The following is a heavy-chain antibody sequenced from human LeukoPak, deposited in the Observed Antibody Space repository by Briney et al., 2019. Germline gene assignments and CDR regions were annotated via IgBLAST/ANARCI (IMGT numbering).Heavy chain of an antibody. CDR2: ISGSGGST. D-gene: IGHD3-10*01. CDR1: GFTFSSYA. J-gene: IGHJ4*02. V-gene: IGHV3-23*01. Sequence: GGSLRLSCAASGFTFSSYAMSWVRQAPGKGLEWVSAISGSGGSTYYADSVKGRFTISRDNSKNTLYLQMNSLRAEDTAVYYCAKDQVSYCGSGSYYNQDYWGQGTLVTVSS. CDR3: AKDQVSYCGSGSYYNQDY.